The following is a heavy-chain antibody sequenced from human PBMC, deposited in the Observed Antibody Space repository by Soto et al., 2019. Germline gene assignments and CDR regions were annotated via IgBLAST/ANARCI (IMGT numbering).Heavy chain of an antibody. J-gene: IGHJ4*02. D-gene: IGHD1-26*01. V-gene: IGHV3-23*01. Sequence: LRLSCAASGFTFSNYGMSWVRQAPGKGLEWVSALPEIGTNTYYADPVKGRFTISRDNSKNTLFLQINNLRAGDTAVYYCAKKSGVGATWYFDYWGQGTLVTVSS. CDR2: LPEIGTNT. CDR3: AKKSGVGATWYFDY. CDR1: GFTFSNYG.